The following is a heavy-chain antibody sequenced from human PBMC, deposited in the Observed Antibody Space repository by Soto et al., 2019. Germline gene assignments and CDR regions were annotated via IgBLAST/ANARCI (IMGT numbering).Heavy chain of an antibody. CDR1: GYTFSNYG. CDR3: ARCSGGDCYRHFDY. J-gene: IGHJ4*02. D-gene: IGHD2-21*02. V-gene: IGHV1-18*01. Sequence: ASVKVSCEASGYTFSNYGISWVRQAPGQGLEWMGWISTYNGNTKYAQKLQGRVTMTTDTSTSTAYMELRSLRSDDTALYYCARCSGGDCYRHFDYWGQGSLVTVSS. CDR2: ISTYNGNT.